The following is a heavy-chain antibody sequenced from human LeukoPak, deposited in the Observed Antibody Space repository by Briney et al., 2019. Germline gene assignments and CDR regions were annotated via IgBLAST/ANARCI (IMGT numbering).Heavy chain of an antibody. V-gene: IGHV3-23*01. D-gene: IGHD4-17*01. CDR1: GFTFSSYA. CDR3: VKDAMTTYARAFDI. Sequence: SGGSLRLSCAASGFTFSSYAMSWVRQAPGKGLEWVSAISGSGGSTYYADSVKGRFTISRDNSKNTLYLQMSSPRAEDTAVYYCVKDAMTTYARAFDIWGQGTMVTVSS. J-gene: IGHJ3*02. CDR2: ISGSGGST.